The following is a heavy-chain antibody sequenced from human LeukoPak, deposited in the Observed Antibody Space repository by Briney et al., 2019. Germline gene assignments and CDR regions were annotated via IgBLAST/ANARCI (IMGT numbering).Heavy chain of an antibody. CDR2: INHSGST. CDR1: GGSFSGYY. V-gene: IGHV4-34*01. CDR3: ARGLPKLGYCSGGSCYPYFDY. J-gene: IGHJ4*02. D-gene: IGHD2-15*01. Sequence: PSETLSLTCAVYGGSFSGYYWSWIRQPPGKGLEWIGEINHSGSTNYNPSLKSRVTISVDTSKNQFSLKLSSVTAADTAVYYCARGLPKLGYCSGGSCYPYFDYWGQGTLVTVSS.